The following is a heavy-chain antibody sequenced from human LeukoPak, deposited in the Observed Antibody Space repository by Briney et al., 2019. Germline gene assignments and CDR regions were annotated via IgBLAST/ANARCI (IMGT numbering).Heavy chain of an antibody. CDR3: AREVRDRIAVAGTLFDY. CDR1: GYTFTSYD. V-gene: IGHV1-8*01. J-gene: IGHJ4*02. Sequence: ASVKVSCKASGYTFTSYDINWVRQATGQGLEWMGWMNPNSGNRGYAQKFQGRVTMTRNTSISTVYMELSSLRSEDTAVYYCAREVRDRIAVAGTLFDYWGQGTLVTVSS. CDR2: MNPNSGNR. D-gene: IGHD6-19*01.